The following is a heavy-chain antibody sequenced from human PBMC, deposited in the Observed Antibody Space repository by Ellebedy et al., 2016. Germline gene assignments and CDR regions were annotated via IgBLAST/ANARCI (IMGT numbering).Heavy chain of an antibody. V-gene: IGHV3-23*01. CDR1: GFSFNTFF. J-gene: IGHJ4*02. Sequence: GGSLRLSXAASGFSFNTFFMSWVRQAPGKGLEWVSTISAGGDNTRFADSVKGRFTVSRDNSRNTVYLRMNNLRVEDTALYYCRQGHYADYWGQGTLVTVSS. CDR3: RQGHYADY. CDR2: ISAGGDNT.